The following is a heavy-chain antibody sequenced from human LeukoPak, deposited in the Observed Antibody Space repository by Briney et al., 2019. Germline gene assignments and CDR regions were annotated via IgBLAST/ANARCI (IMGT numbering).Heavy chain of an antibody. CDR3: ARGLQLRFLEWLPGYYYYGMDV. V-gene: IGHV4-34*01. J-gene: IGHJ6*02. CDR1: GGSFSGYY. Sequence: SETLSLTCAVYGGSFSGYYWSWIRQPPGKGLEWIGEINHSGSTNYNPSLKSRVTISVDTSKNQFSLKLSSVTAADTAVYYCARGLQLRFLEWLPGYYYYGMDVWGQGTTVTVSS. CDR2: INHSGST. D-gene: IGHD3-3*01.